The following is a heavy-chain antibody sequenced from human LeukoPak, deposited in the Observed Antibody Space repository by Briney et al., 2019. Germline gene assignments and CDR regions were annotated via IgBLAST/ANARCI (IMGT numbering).Heavy chain of an antibody. Sequence: GGSLRLSCAASGFTFSSYWMNWVRQAPGKGLEWVSVISSNGGSTYYADSVKGRFTISRDNSQNTLYLQMNSLRAEDTAVYYCAKDTSGSYYGDFFDYWGQGTLVTVSS. CDR1: GFTFSSYW. CDR3: AKDTSGSYYGDFFDY. J-gene: IGHJ4*02. D-gene: IGHD1-26*01. V-gene: IGHV3-23*01. CDR2: ISSNGGST.